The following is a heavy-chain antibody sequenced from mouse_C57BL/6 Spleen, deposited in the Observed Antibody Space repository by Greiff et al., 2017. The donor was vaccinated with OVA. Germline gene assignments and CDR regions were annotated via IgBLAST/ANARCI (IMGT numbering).Heavy chain of an antibody. D-gene: IGHD4-1*01. CDR2: IHPNSGST. CDR1: GYTFTSYW. V-gene: IGHV1-64*01. Sequence: QVQLQQSGAELVKPGASVKLSCKASGYTFTSYWMHWVKQRPGQGLEWIGMIHPNSGSTNYNEKFKSKATLTVDKSSSTAYMQLSSLTSEDSAVYYCARELGRGFDYWGQGTTLTVSS. CDR3: ARELGRGFDY. J-gene: IGHJ2*01.